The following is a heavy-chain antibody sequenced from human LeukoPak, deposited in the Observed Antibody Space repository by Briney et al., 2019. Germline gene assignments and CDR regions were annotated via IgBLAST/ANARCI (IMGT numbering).Heavy chain of an antibody. D-gene: IGHD6-13*01. J-gene: IGHJ4*02. CDR2: IKGDGSAK. V-gene: IGHV3-7*01. Sequence: PGGSLRLSCAASGFTFSSYWMNWVRQAPGKGLEWVANIKGDGSAKYYVDSVKGRFTITRDNAKSSLFLQMNSLRAEDTAVYYCARLVLSRSWFDDFWGQGTLVTVSS. CDR1: GFTFSSYW. CDR3: ARLVLSRSWFDDF.